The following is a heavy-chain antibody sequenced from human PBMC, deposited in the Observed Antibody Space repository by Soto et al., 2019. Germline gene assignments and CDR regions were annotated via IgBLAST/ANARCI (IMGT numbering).Heavy chain of an antibody. CDR2: INAGNGNT. D-gene: IGHD2-21*02. V-gene: IGHV1-3*01. J-gene: IGHJ4*02. CDR3: ARSMAVVTALND. CDR1: GYTFTSYG. Sequence: QVQLVQSGAEVKKPGASVKVSCKASGYTFTSYGMHWVRQAPGQRLEWMGWINAGNGNTKYSQKFQGRVTITRDTSGSTADRELSSLRSEDTGMYFRARSMAVVTALNDWGQGTLVT.